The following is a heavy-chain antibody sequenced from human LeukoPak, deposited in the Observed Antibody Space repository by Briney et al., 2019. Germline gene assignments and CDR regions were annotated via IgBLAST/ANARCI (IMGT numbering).Heavy chain of an antibody. V-gene: IGHV4-38-2*02. CDR3: VSGPDAFDI. J-gene: IGHJ3*02. Sequence: SETLSLTCTVSGQSISSGYYWGWTRQPPGKGLEWIGTIYHSGSTYYNPSLKSRVTISVDTSKNQFSLKLSSVTAADTAVYYCVSGPDAFDIWGQGTLVIVSS. CDR1: GQSISSGYY. CDR2: IYHSGST.